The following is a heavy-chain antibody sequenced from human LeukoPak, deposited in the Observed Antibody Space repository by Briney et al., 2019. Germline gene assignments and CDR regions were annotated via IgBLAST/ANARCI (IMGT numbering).Heavy chain of an antibody. CDR1: GFTFCGYA. D-gene: IGHD3-10*01. V-gene: IGHV3-49*04. Sequence: PGGSLRLSCTASGFTFCGYAMSWVRQAPGKGLEWVGFIRGRAYGGTTEYAASVKGRFTISRDDAKSIAYLQMNSLRAEDTAVYYCTRGGWFGELGDFDYWGQGTLVTVSS. CDR2: IRGRAYGGTT. J-gene: IGHJ4*02. CDR3: TRGGWFGELGDFDY.